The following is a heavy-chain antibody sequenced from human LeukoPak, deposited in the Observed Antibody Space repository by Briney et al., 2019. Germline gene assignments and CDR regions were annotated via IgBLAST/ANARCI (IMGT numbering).Heavy chain of an antibody. CDR2: ISSSGTTT. CDR1: GITFSGFY. D-gene: IGHD1-26*01. CDR3: ATEHALDAFDI. Sequence: GGSLRLSCAVSGITFSGFYMSWLRQAPGKGLEWVSYISSSGTTTYYADSVKGRFTVSRDNSKNTLYLQMNSLRAEGTAVYYCATEHALDAFDIWGQGTMVTVSS. J-gene: IGHJ3*02. V-gene: IGHV3-11*04.